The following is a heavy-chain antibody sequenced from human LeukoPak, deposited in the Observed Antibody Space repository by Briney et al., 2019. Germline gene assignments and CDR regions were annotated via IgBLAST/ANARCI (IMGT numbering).Heavy chain of an antibody. D-gene: IGHD3-22*01. V-gene: IGHV3-53*01. Sequence: GSLRLSCAASGFTVSSNYMSWVRQAPGKGLEWVSIIYTDGNTYNADSVKGRFTISRDNSKNTLYLQMNSLRAEDTAVYYCAKDMGYYDSSGQDAFDIWGQGTMVTVSS. J-gene: IGHJ3*02. CDR3: AKDMGYYDSSGQDAFDI. CDR2: IYTDGNT. CDR1: GFTVSSNY.